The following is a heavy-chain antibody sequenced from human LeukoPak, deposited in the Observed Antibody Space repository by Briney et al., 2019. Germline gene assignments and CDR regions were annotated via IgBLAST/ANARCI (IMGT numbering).Heavy chain of an antibody. J-gene: IGHJ5*02. V-gene: IGHV1-2*02. D-gene: IGHD3-10*01. CDR1: GYTFTGYY. CDR2: INPNSGGT. CDR3: ARDGSGSYYWNWFDP. Sequence: GASVKVSCKASGYTFTGYYMHWVRQAPGQGPEWMGWINPNSGGTNYAQKFQGRVTMTRDTSISTAYMELSRLRSDDTAVYYCARDGSGSYYWNWFDPWGQGTLVTVSS.